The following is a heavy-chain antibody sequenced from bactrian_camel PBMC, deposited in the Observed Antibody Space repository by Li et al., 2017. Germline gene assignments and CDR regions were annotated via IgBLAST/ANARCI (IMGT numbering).Heavy chain of an antibody. CDR2: INSGGGTT. J-gene: IGHJ4*01. Sequence: DVQLVESGGGLVQPGGSLRLSCAASGFTFSSHDMNWVRQAPGKGLEWVSAINSGGGTTYYADTVKGRFTLSRDDAKNTVYLQIGILKPEDTAKYYCAGGPRAPKVVVHLPCRGQGTQVTVS. D-gene: IGHD2*01. CDR1: GFTFSSHD. V-gene: IGHV3S40*01.